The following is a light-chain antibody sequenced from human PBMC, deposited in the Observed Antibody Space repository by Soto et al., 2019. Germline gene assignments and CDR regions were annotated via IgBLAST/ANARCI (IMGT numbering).Light chain of an antibody. J-gene: IGLJ1*01. V-gene: IGLV1-44*01. CDR2: STD. CDR3: AAWDDGRNDLYV. Sequence: QSVLTQPPSASGTPGQTVTISCSGSSSNVGKNIVNWYQQVPGTAPKLLIYSTDQRPSGVPDRFSGSKSGTSASLAISGLQSEDEADYYCAAWDDGRNDLYVIXSGTKLTVL. CDR1: SSNVGKNI.